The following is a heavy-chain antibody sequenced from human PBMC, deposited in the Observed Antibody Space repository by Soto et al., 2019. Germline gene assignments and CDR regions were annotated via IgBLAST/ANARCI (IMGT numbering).Heavy chain of an antibody. Sequence: LGESLKISCRGSGYIFDNYWIGWVRQMPGKGLEWMGIIYPGDSDTRYSPSFQGQVTISADKSISTAYLQWSSLKASDTAMYYCALAPMVRGVIAPFDPWGQGTLVTVSS. D-gene: IGHD3-10*01. CDR1: GYIFDNYW. J-gene: IGHJ5*02. CDR2: IYPGDSDT. CDR3: ALAPMVRGVIAPFDP. V-gene: IGHV5-51*01.